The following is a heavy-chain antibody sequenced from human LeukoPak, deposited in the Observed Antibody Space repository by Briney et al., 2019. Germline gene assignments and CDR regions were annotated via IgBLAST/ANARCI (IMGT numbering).Heavy chain of an antibody. V-gene: IGHV1-69*04. D-gene: IGHD5-24*01. CDR2: IIPILGIA. Sequence: SVKVSCKASGGTFSSYAISWVRQAPGQGLEWMGRIIPILGIANYAQKFQGRVTITADQSTSTAYMELSSLRSEDPAVYYCARDLLGDGYNCDYWGQGTLVTVSS. CDR1: GGTFSSYA. CDR3: ARDLLGDGYNCDY. J-gene: IGHJ4*02.